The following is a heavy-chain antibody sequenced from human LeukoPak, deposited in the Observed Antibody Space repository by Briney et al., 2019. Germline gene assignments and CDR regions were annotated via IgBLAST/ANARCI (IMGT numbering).Heavy chain of an antibody. CDR1: GFMFVSYA. CDR3: ARDGLDYYDSSGYSSAFDI. CDR2: FSHGGADT. Sequence: GGSLRLSCEASGFMFVSYAMSWVRQAPGKGLEWVSTFSHGGADTFYADSVKGRFTISRDNSKNTLYLQMNSLRAEDTAVYYCARDGLDYYDSSGYSSAFDIWGQGTMVTVSS. V-gene: IGHV3-23*01. D-gene: IGHD3-22*01. J-gene: IGHJ3*02.